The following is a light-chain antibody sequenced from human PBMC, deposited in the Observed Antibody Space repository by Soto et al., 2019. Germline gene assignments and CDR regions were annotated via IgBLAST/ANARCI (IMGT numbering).Light chain of an antibody. J-gene: IGKJ1*01. CDR2: KAS. Sequence: RTQTPSSVSGSVGERVTITCRASQTISSWLAWYQQKPGKAPKLLIYKASTLKSGVPSRFSGSGSGTEITLTISSLQPDDFATYYCQHYNSYSEAFGQGTKVDIK. CDR3: QHYNSYSEA. V-gene: IGKV1-5*03. CDR1: QTISSW.